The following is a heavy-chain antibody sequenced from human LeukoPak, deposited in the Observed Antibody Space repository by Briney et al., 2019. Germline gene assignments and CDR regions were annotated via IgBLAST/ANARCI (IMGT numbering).Heavy chain of an antibody. Sequence: ASVKVSCKASGYTFTSYAISWVRQAPGQGLEWMGGIIPIFGTANYAQKFQGRVTITADKSTSTAYMELSSLRSEDTAVYYCARDQLWFGELLKGSDGMDVWGKGTTVTVSS. V-gene: IGHV1-69*06. CDR3: ARDQLWFGELLKGSDGMDV. J-gene: IGHJ6*04. D-gene: IGHD3-10*01. CDR2: IIPIFGTA. CDR1: GYTFTSYA.